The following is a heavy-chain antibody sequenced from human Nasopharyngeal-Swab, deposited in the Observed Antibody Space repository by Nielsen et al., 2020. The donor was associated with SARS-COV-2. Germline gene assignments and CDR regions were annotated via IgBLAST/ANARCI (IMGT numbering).Heavy chain of an antibody. CDR1: GYTFTSYA. CDR3: ATHDPRRSIVVVVAAINDAFDI. J-gene: IGHJ3*02. CDR2: INAGNGNT. V-gene: IGHV1-3*01. D-gene: IGHD2-15*01. Sequence: ASVKVSCKASGYTFTSYAMHWVRQAPGQRLEWMGWINAGNGNTKYSQKLQGRVPITADESTSTAYMELSSLRSEDTAVYYCATHDPRRSIVVVVAAINDAFDIWGQGTMVTVSS.